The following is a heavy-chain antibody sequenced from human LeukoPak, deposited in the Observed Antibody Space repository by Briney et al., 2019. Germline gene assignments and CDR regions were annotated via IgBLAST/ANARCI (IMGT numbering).Heavy chain of an antibody. D-gene: IGHD3-22*01. J-gene: IGHJ4*02. CDR1: GYTFTGYY. Sequence: RASVKVSCKASGYTFTGYYMHWVRQAPGQGLEWMGWINPNSGGTNYAQKLQGRVTMTRDTSISTAYMELSRLRSDDTAVYYCARAATAPITMIVVVPFDYWGQGTLVTVSS. CDR3: ARAATAPITMIVVVPFDY. V-gene: IGHV1-2*02. CDR2: INPNSGGT.